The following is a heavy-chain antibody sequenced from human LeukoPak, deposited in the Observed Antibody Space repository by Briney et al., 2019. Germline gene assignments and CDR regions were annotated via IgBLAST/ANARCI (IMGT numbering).Heavy chain of an antibody. CDR2: IIPIFGTA. CDR3: ASSTRGVHEYSYGGYFDY. Sequence: ASVKVSCKASGYTFTSYGISWVRQAPGQGLEWMGGIIPIFGTANYAQKFQGRVTITADGSTSTAYMELSSLRSEDTAVYYCASSTRGVHEYSYGGYFDYWGQGTLVTVSS. V-gene: IGHV1-69*13. CDR1: GYTFTSYG. D-gene: IGHD5-18*01. J-gene: IGHJ4*02.